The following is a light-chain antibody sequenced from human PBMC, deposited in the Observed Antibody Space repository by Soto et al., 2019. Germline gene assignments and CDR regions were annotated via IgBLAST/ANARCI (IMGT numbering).Light chain of an antibody. CDR1: SSDVGGYNY. V-gene: IGLV2-14*03. Sequence: QSALTQPASVSGSPGQSITISCTGTSSDVGGYNYVSWYQHHPGKAPKLMIYDVSNRPSGVSNRFSGSKPGNTASLTISGLQAEDEADYYCSSHTSSSTLVVFGGGTKLTVL. J-gene: IGLJ2*01. CDR2: DVS. CDR3: SSHTSSSTLVV.